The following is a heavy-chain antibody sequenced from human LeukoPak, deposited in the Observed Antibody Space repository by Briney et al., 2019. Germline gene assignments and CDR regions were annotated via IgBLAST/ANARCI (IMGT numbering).Heavy chain of an antibody. J-gene: IGHJ6*02. CDR2: ISSSSSTI. CDR3: AKAAYYDFWSGYHYYYYGMDV. D-gene: IGHD3-3*01. Sequence: GGSLRLSCAASGFTFSSYSMNWVRQAPGKGLEWVSYISSSSSTIYYADSVKGRFTISRDNAKNSLYLQMNSLRAEDTAVYYCAKAAYYDFWSGYHYYYYGMDVWGQGTTVTVSS. CDR1: GFTFSSYS. V-gene: IGHV3-48*01.